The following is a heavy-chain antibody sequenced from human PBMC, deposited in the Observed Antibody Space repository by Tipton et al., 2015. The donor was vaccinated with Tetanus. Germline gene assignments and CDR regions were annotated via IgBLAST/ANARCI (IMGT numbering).Heavy chain of an antibody. J-gene: IGHJ4*02. CDR1: GGSISGGGYS. Sequence: LRLSCDVSGGSISGGGYSWSWIRQPPGPGKGPEWIGYIYESGTTHYNPSLKSRVTLSLDMSKNHVSLNLTSVTAADTAVYYCARAVRFYYDSSTYYQYYFDSWGQGTLVTVSS. CDR3: ARAVRFYYDSSTYYQYYFDS. CDR2: IYESGTT. D-gene: IGHD3-22*01. V-gene: IGHV4-30-2*01.